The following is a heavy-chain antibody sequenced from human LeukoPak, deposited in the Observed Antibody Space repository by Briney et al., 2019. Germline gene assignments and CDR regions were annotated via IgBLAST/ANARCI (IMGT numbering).Heavy chain of an antibody. J-gene: IGHJ4*02. D-gene: IGHD5-18*01. Sequence: GSLRLSCAASGFTFSSYSMNWVRQASGKGLEWVSSISSSSSYIYYADSVKGRFTISRDNAKNSLYLQMNSLRAEDTAVYYCARVSAMVFFDYWGQGTLVTVSS. CDR2: ISSSSSYI. CDR3: ARVSAMVFFDY. V-gene: IGHV3-21*01. CDR1: GFTFSSYS.